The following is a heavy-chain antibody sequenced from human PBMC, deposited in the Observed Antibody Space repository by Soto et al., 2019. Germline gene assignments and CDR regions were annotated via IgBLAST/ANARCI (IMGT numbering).Heavy chain of an antibody. V-gene: IGHV3-23*01. CDR3: AKDISFDTSAYNY. Sequence: EVQLLESGGGLVQPGGSLRLSCTASGFTFSTYGMSWVRQAPGKGLEWVSSLSGDGTTTYYIDSVKGLFTISRDNSRNTLSLQMNSLRTEDTAISYCAKDISFDTSAYNYCGQGILVAVSS. CDR2: LSGDGTTT. J-gene: IGHJ4*02. CDR1: GFTFSTYG. D-gene: IGHD3-22*01.